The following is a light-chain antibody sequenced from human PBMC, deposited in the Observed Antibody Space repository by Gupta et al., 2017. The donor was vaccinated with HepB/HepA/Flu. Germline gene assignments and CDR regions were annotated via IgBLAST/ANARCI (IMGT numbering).Light chain of an antibody. V-gene: IGLV3-1*01. CDR2: QDS. CDR3: QAWDSSVVVV. CDR1: NLEDKY. Sequence: NELTQRLYASADPRRAGRVRSSGHNLEDKYVCWYQQKPGQTPVVVIYQDSKRPAWIPELFSGSNSGNTASLTISGTLSMDDSDYYCQAWDSSVVVVFGGGTKFTVL. J-gene: IGLJ2*01.